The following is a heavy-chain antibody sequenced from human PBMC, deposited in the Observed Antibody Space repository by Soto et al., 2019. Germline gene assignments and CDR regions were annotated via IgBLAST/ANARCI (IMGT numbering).Heavy chain of an antibody. CDR1: GYTFPRYN. D-gene: IGHD3-10*02. V-gene: IGHV1-46*01. CDR2: IDTRGGSA. J-gene: IGHJ3*02. CDR3: ARDLPRDLVRGSFDI. Sequence: QAQLVQSGAEVKKPGASANISCKASGYTFPRYNIHWVRQAPGQGLEWMGIIDTRGGSADYTQRFQGRVTMTRDTSTGTVYMELSSLGSEDTAVYYCARDLPRDLVRGSFDIWGQGTLVTVSS.